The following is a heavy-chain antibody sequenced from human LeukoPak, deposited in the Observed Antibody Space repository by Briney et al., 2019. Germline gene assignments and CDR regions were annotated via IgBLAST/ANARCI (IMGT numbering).Heavy chain of an antibody. J-gene: IGHJ3*02. V-gene: IGHV4-59*08. CDR3: ARHGSSGAFDI. Sequence: SETLSLTCTVSGGSISSYYWSWIRQPPGKGLEWIGYIYYSGSTNYNPPLKSRVTISVDTSKNQFSLKLSSVTAADTAVYYCARHGSSGAFDIWGQGTMVTVSS. D-gene: IGHD1-26*01. CDR2: IYYSGST. CDR1: GGSISSYY.